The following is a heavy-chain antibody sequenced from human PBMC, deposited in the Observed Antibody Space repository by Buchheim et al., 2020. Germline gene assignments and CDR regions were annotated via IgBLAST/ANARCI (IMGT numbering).Heavy chain of an antibody. CDR1: GFTFSSYW. CDR2: IDGDGTST. D-gene: IGHD4-17*01. J-gene: IGHJ5*02. V-gene: IGHV3-74*01. CDR3: ARGFDYGADRVDL. Sequence: EVQLVESGGGLVQPGGSLRLSCAASGFTFSSYWMHWVRQAPGKGLVWVSRIDGDGTSTRYADSVKGRFSISRDNTKNTLYLQMNSLRAGDSAVYYCARGFDYGADRVDLWGQG.